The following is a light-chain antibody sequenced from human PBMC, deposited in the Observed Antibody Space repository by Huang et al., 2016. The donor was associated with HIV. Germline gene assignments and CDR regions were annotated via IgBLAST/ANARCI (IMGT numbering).Light chain of an antibody. CDR1: RGISSG. V-gene: IGKV1D-13*01. CDR3: QQFNNYLT. J-gene: IGKJ5*01. CDR2: DAS. Sequence: AIQLTQSPSSLSASVGDRVTNTCRASRGISSGLAWYQQKPGKAPKLLIFDASSLESGVPSRFSGSGSGTDFTLTISSLQPEDFATYYCQQFNNYLTFGQGTRLEIQ.